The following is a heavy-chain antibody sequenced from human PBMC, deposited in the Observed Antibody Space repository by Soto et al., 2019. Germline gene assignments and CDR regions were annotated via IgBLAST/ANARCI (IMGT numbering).Heavy chain of an antibody. CDR1: GFNFDDYA. J-gene: IGHJ5*02. CDR3: AKGIDYGDYTTFDP. Sequence: GGSLRLSCAASGFNFDDYAMHWVRQAPGKGLEWVSGISWNSGSIGYADSVKGRFTISRDNAKNSLYLQMNSLRAEDTALYYCAKGIDYGDYTTFDPWGQGTLVTVSS. V-gene: IGHV3-9*01. D-gene: IGHD4-17*01. CDR2: ISWNSGSI.